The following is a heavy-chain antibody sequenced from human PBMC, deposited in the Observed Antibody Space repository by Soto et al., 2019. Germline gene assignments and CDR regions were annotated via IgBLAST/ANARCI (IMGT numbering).Heavy chain of an antibody. J-gene: IGHJ4*02. D-gene: IGHD6-13*01. V-gene: IGHV4-34*01. CDR3: ARGNGRIAAAASGGVAFDY. CDR2: INHSGST. CDR1: GGSFSGYY. Sequence: SETLSLTCAVYGGSFSGYYWSWIRQPPGKGLEWIGEINHSGSTNYNPSLKSRVTISVDTSKNQFSLKLSSVTAADTAVYYCARGNGRIAAAASGGVAFDYWGQGTLVTVSS.